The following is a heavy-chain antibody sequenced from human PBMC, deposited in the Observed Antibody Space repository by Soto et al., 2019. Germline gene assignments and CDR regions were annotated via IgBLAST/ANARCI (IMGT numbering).Heavy chain of an antibody. CDR3: ARALYYYDSSGYYGS. CDR1: GFTFSSYS. V-gene: IGHV3-21*04. J-gene: IGHJ5*02. D-gene: IGHD3-22*01. Sequence: GGSLRLSCAASGFTFSSYSMNWVRQAPGKGLEWVSSISSSSSYIYYADSVKGRFTISRDNAKNSLYLQMNSLRAEYTAVYYCARALYYYDSSGYYGSWGQGTLVTVSS. CDR2: ISSSSSYI.